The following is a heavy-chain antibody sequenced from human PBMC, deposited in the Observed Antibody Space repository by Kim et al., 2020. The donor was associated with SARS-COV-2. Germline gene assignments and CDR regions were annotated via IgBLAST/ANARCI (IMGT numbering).Heavy chain of an antibody. CDR2: IWYEEKNK. CDR1: GFSLSNYG. D-gene: IGHD3-3*01. Sequence: GGSLRLSCAASGFSLSNYGMHWVRQAPGKGLEWVAVIWYEEKNKYYADAVKGRFTISRDNSKNTVYLQMNSLRAEDTAVYYCARTTYYDFWSGFDYWDQG. J-gene: IGHJ4*02. CDR3: ARTTYYDFWSGFDY. V-gene: IGHV3-33*01.